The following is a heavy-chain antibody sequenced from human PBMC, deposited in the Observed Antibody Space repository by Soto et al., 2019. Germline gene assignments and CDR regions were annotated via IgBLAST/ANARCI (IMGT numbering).Heavy chain of an antibody. Sequence: SVKVSCKASGGTFSSYTISWVRQAPGQGLEWMGRIIPILGIANYAQKFQGRVTITADKSTSTAYMELSSLRSEDTAVYYCARGLQGWNDAHYYYYYMDVWGKGTTVTVSS. D-gene: IGHD1-1*01. J-gene: IGHJ6*03. CDR1: GGTFSSYT. CDR2: IIPILGIA. CDR3: ARGLQGWNDAHYYYYYMDV. V-gene: IGHV1-69*02.